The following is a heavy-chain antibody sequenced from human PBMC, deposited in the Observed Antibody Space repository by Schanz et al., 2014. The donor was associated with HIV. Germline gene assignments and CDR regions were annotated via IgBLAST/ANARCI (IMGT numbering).Heavy chain of an antibody. V-gene: IGHV1-2*02. CDR1: GYSFTRYY. Sequence: QVQLVQSEAEVRKPGASVKVSCKASGYSFTRYYIHWVRQAPGQGLEWMGWINPNSGGTNYAQKFQGRVTMTRDTSITTAYLELSRLTSDDTAVYYCARRRGWGSYRYFPYGLDVWGQGTTVTVSS. D-gene: IGHD3-16*02. J-gene: IGHJ6*02. CDR3: ARRRGWGSYRYFPYGLDV. CDR2: INPNSGGT.